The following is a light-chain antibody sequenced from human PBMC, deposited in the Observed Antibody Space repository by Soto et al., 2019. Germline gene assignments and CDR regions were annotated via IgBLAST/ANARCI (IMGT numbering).Light chain of an antibody. CDR3: QQSYSTPFT. Sequence: DIPMTQSPSSLSASVGDRVTITCRASQSISSYLNWYQQKPGKAPKLLIYAASRLQREVPYRFSGSGSGTDFALTISSLQPEDFATYYCQQSYSTPFTFGPGTKVDIK. J-gene: IGKJ3*01. CDR2: AAS. CDR1: QSISSY. V-gene: IGKV1-39*01.